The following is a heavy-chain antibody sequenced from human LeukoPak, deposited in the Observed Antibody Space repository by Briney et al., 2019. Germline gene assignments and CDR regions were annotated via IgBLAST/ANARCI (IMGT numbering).Heavy chain of an antibody. Sequence: ASVKVSCKASGYTFTGYYMHWVRQAPGKGLEWMGGFDPEDGETIYAQKFQGRVTMTEDTSTDTAYMELSSLRSEDTAVYYCATGTGLTFDYWGQGTLVTVSS. CDR1: GYTFTGYY. CDR3: ATGTGLTFDY. D-gene: IGHD1-20*01. CDR2: FDPEDGET. V-gene: IGHV1-24*01. J-gene: IGHJ4*02.